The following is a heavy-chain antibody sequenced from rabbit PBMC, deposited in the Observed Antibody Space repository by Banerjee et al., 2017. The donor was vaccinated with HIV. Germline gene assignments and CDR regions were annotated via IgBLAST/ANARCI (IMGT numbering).Heavy chain of an antibody. Sequence: QSLEESGGGLVQPEGSLTLTCTASGFDFSSNAMCWVRQAPGKGLELIANIYGSAGFTGYASWAKGRFTISKTSSTTVTLQMTSLTAADTATYLCARDLAGVIGWNFNLWGPGTLVTVS. V-gene: IGHV1S40*01. CDR1: GFDFSSNA. CDR3: ARDLAGVIGWNFNL. D-gene: IGHD4-1*01. J-gene: IGHJ4*01. CDR2: IYGSAGFT.